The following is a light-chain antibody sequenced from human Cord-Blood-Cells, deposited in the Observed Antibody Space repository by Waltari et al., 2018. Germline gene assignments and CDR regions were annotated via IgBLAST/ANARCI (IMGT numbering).Light chain of an antibody. V-gene: IGKV4-1*01. Sequence: DIVMTQSPDSLAVSLGERATINCKSSQSVLYSSNNKNYLAWYQQKPVQPPKLLIYWASTRESGVPDRFSGSGSGTDFTLPISSLQAEDVAVYYCQQYYSTPFTFGPGTKVDIK. CDR2: WAS. J-gene: IGKJ3*01. CDR3: QQYYSTPFT. CDR1: QSVLYSSNNKNY.